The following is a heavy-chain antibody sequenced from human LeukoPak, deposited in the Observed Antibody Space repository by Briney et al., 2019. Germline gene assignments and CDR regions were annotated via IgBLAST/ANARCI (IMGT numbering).Heavy chain of an antibody. J-gene: IGHJ3*02. CDR2: ISAYNGNT. CDR1: GGTFSSYA. V-gene: IGHV1-18*01. CDR3: ARWGADYGDYGDAFDI. D-gene: IGHD4-17*01. Sequence: GASVKVSCKASGGTFSSYAISWVRQAPGQGLEWMAWISAYNGNTNYAQKLQGRVTMTTDTSTSTAYMELRSLRSDDTAVYYCARWGADYGDYGDAFDIWGQGTMVTVSS.